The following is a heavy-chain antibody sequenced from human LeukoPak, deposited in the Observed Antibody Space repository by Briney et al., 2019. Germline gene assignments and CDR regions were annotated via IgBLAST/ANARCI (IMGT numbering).Heavy chain of an antibody. CDR3: ARVYDYGDGRLIDY. D-gene: IGHD4-17*01. Sequence: PSETLSLTCAVSGGSISSGGYSWSWIRQPPGKGLEWIGYIYHSGSTYYNPSLKSRVTISVDRSKNQFSLKLSSVTAADTAVYYCARVYDYGDGRLIDYWGQGTLVTVSS. J-gene: IGHJ4*02. CDR1: GGSISSGGYS. CDR2: IYHSGST. V-gene: IGHV4-30-2*01.